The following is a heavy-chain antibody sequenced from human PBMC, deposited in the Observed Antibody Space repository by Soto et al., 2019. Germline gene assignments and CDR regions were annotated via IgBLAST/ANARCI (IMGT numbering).Heavy chain of an antibody. CDR3: AKRPGYDYIWGSYRYMDV. J-gene: IGHJ6*03. CDR1: GFTFSSYG. D-gene: IGHD3-16*02. Sequence: VQLVESGGGVVQPGRSLRLSCAASGFTFSSYGMHWVRQAPGKGLEWVAVISYDGSNKYYADSVKGRFTISRDNSKNTLYLQMNSLRAEDTAVYYCAKRPGYDYIWGSYRYMDVWGKGTTVTVSS. V-gene: IGHV3-30*18. CDR2: ISYDGSNK.